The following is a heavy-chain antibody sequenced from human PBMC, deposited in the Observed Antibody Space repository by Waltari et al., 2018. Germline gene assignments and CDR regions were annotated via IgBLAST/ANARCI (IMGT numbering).Heavy chain of an antibody. CDR1: GFTFSSYG. CDR2: IRYDGSNK. CDR3: AKRDSGYEYYFDY. J-gene: IGHJ4*02. D-gene: IGHD5-12*01. V-gene: IGHV3-30*02. Sequence: QVQLVESGGGVVQPGGSLRLSCAASGFTFSSYGMHWVRQAPGKGREWVAFIRYDGSNKYYADSVKGRFTISRDNSKNTLYLQMNSLRAEDTAVYYCAKRDSGYEYYFDYWGQGTLVTVSS.